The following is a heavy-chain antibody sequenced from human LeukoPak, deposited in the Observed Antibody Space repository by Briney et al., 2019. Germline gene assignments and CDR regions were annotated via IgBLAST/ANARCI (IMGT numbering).Heavy chain of an antibody. CDR3: ARQGSLGWFDP. CDR2: IYPVDSDT. Sequence: GESLKISCKASGYHFTRYWIAWVRPLPGKGLEWMGIIYPVDSDTRYSPSFQGQVTISADKSISTAYLQWSSLRASDTAMYYCARQGSLGWFDPWGQGTLVTVSS. CDR1: GYHFTRYW. J-gene: IGHJ5*02. V-gene: IGHV5-51*01.